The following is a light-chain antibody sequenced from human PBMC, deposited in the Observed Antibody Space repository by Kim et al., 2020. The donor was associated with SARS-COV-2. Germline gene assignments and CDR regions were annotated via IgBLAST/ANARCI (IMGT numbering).Light chain of an antibody. V-gene: IGLV3-19*01. CDR1: SLRRYY. J-gene: IGLJ2*01. Sequence: SSELTQDPAVSVALGQTVRITCQGDSLRRYYASWYQQKPGQAPVLVISGKDNRPSGIPDRFSGSTSGNTASLTITGAQAEDEADYYSNSRYNSGNHFLFG. CDR2: GKD. CDR3: NSRYNSGNHFL.